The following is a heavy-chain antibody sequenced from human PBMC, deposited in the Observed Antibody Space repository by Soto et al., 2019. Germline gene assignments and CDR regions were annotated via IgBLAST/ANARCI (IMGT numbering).Heavy chain of an antibody. CDR3: ARVGPAHYYDSSGYSPLDY. Sequence: QVQLVQSGAEVKKPGSSVKVSCKASGDTFSSYAINWVRQAPGQGLEWMGGIIPMFGTANYAQKFKGRVTITAGESTSTVYMELSSLRSEDTAVYYCARVGPAHYYDSSGYSPLDYLGQGTLVTVSS. V-gene: IGHV1-69*01. J-gene: IGHJ4*02. D-gene: IGHD3-22*01. CDR1: GDTFSSYA. CDR2: IIPMFGTA.